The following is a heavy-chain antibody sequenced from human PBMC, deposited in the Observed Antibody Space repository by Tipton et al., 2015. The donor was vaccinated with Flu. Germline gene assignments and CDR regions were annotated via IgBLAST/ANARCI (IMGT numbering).Heavy chain of an antibody. V-gene: IGHV4-39*07. Sequence: LRLSCTVLGGSIGSSTYYWGWIRQPPGKGLEWIGSLYDSGITYYNPSLKSRVTISLDTSKNQFSLKLISVTAADTAVYYCARSSSAYDYVWGGSYYFDFWGQGTLVTVSS. CDR1: GGSIGSSTYY. CDR2: LYDSGIT. D-gene: IGHD3-16*01. CDR3: ARSSSAYDYVWGGSYYFDF. J-gene: IGHJ4*02.